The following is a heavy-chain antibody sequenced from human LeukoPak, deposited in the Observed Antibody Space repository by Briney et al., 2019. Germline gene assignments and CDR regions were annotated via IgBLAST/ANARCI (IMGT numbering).Heavy chain of an antibody. V-gene: IGHV4-59*01. CDR3: AGCSGDCYYYYYMDV. D-gene: IGHD2-15*01. J-gene: IGHJ6*03. CDR1: GGSISSYY. Sequence: KTSETLSLTCTVSGGSISSYYWSWIRQPPGKGLEWIGYIYYSGSTNYNPSLKSRVTISVDTSKNQFSLKLSSVTAADTAVYYCAGCSGDCYYYYYMDVWGKGTTVTVSS. CDR2: IYYSGST.